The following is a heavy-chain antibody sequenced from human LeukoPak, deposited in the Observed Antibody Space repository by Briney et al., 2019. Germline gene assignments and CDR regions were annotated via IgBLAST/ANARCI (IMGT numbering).Heavy chain of an antibody. D-gene: IGHD6-13*01. CDR2: INPNSGGT. CDR1: GYTFTGYY. CDR3: ARAAGYSSSWYSYYYYYYMDV. Sequence: ASVKVSCKASGYTFTGYYMHWVRQAPGQGLEWMGWINPNSGGTNYAQKFQGRVTMTRDTSISTAYMELSRLRSDDTAVYYCARAAGYSSSWYSYYYYYYMDVWGKGTTVTVSS. V-gene: IGHV1-2*02. J-gene: IGHJ6*03.